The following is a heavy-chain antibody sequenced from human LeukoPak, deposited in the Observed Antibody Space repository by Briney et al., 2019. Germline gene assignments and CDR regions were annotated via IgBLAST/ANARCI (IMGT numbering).Heavy chain of an antibody. V-gene: IGHV4-30-4*01. J-gene: IGHJ4*02. CDR3: ARQGFPPSIAAAGYYFDY. Sequence: TSETLSLTCTVSGGSISSGDYYWSWIRQPPGKGLEWIGYIYYSGSTYYNPSLKSRVTISVDTSKNQFSLKLSSVTAADTAVYYCARQGFPPSIAAAGYYFDYWGQGTLVTVSS. D-gene: IGHD6-13*01. CDR1: GGSISSGDYY. CDR2: IYYSGST.